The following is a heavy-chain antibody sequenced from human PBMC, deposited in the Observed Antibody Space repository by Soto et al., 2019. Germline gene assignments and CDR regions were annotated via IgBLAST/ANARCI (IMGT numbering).Heavy chain of an antibody. CDR3: ANVRG. J-gene: IGHJ4*02. V-gene: IGHV3-23*01. CDR2: ISGRDGRNT. D-gene: IGHD6-6*01. CDR1: GFTFNDYA. Sequence: EVQLLESGGGLVQPGGSLRLSCAASGFTFNDYAMNWVRQTPGKGLEWVSAISGRDGRNTYYANSVKGRFTVSRDNSKDTLYLQMLSLRAEDTAMYYCANVRGWGQGALVTVSS.